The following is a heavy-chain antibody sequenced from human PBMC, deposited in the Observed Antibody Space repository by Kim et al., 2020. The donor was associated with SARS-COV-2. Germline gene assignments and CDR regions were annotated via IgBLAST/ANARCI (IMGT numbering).Heavy chain of an antibody. CDR3: ASIRDYDILTGYHRAYYYYGMDV. V-gene: IGHV1-69*13. CDR2: IIPIFGTA. Sequence: SVKVSCKASGGTFSSYAISWVRQAPGQGLEWMGGIIPIFGTANYAQKFQGRVTITADESTSTAYMELSSLRSEDTAVYYCASIRDYDILTGYHRAYYYYGMDVWGQGTTVTVSS. D-gene: IGHD3-9*01. J-gene: IGHJ6*02. CDR1: GGTFSSYA.